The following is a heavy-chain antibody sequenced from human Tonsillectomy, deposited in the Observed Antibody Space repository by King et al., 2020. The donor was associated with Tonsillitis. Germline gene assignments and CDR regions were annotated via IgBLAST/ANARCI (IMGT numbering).Heavy chain of an antibody. V-gene: IGHV1-69*04. D-gene: IGHD2-15*01. CDR3: ARGGGGGGWGPSDY. CDR1: GGTFSSYA. J-gene: IGHJ4*02. Sequence: QLVQSGAEVKKPGSSVKVSCKASGGTFSSYAISWVRQAPGQGLEWMGRIIPILGIANYAQKFQGRVTITADKSTSTAYMELSSLRSEDTAVYYCARGGGGGGWGPSDYWGQGTLVTVSS. CDR2: IIPILGIA.